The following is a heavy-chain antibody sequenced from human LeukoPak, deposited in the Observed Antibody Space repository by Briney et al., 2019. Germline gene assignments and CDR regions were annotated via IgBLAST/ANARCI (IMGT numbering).Heavy chain of an antibody. J-gene: IGHJ3*02. D-gene: IGHD6-19*01. CDR3: AKGTSSLNYDAFDI. V-gene: IGHV3-23*01. CDR2: ISFIIST. CDR1: GFNFSSFG. Sequence: GGSLRLSCAASGFNFSSFGVNWVRQGPGKGLEWVSGISFIISTWSADSVKGRFTISRDNSKNTVYLQMDSLRDDDTAVYYCAKGTSSLNYDAFDIWGQGTLVTVSS.